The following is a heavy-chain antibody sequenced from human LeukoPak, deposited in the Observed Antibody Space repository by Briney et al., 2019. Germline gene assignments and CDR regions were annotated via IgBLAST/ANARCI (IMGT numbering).Heavy chain of an antibody. D-gene: IGHD6-19*01. V-gene: IGHV1-18*01. Sequence: ASVKVSCKASGYTFTSYGINWVRRAPGQGLEWMGWISAYNSNTRYPQKPQGRVTMTTDTSTSTAYMELRSLRSDDTAVYYCARDHLTFIAVADNFADYWGQGTLVTVSS. CDR1: GYTFTSYG. CDR3: ARDHLTFIAVADNFADY. CDR2: ISAYNSNT. J-gene: IGHJ4*02.